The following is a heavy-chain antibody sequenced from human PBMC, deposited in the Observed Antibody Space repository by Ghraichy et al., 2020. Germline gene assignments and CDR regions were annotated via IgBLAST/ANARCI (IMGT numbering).Heavy chain of an antibody. Sequence: GALRLSCAASGFTFSSYAMSWVRQAPGKGLQWVSAISDSGDTTYDADSVKGRFTISRDNSKNTLFLYMNSLRAEDTAVYYCAKDSKTAEYFQHWGQGTLVTVSS. CDR2: ISDSGDTT. CDR3: AKDSKTAEYFQH. D-gene: IGHD3-3*02. V-gene: IGHV3-23*01. J-gene: IGHJ1*01. CDR1: GFTFSSYA.